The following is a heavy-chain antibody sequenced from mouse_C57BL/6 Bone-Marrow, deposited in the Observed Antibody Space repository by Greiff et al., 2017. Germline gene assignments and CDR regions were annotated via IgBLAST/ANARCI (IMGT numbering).Heavy chain of an antibody. V-gene: IGHV1-26*01. Sequence: EVQLQQSGPELVKPGASVKISCKASGYTFTDYYMNWVKQSHGKSLEWIGDINPNNGGTSYNQKFKGKATLTVDKCSSTAYMELRSLTSEDSAVYYCARGILIGWGHGTLVTVSA. J-gene: IGHJ3*02. CDR2: INPNNGGT. D-gene: IGHD2-4*01. CDR1: GYTFTDYY. CDR3: ARGILIG.